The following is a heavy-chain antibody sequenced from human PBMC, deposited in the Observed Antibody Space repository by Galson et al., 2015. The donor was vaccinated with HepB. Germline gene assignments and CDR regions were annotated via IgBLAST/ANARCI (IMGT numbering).Heavy chain of an antibody. CDR3: ARGRQGGAAI. D-gene: IGHD2-2*01. CDR1: GGSFSGYY. CDR2: INPSGTT. Sequence: ETLSLTCDISGGSFSGYYWTWIRQPPGKGLEWIGEINPSGTTNYSPSLKGRVNISPDTSKSQFSLNLSSVTAADTAVYYCARGRQGGAAIWGQGTLVTVSS. J-gene: IGHJ4*02. V-gene: IGHV4-34*01.